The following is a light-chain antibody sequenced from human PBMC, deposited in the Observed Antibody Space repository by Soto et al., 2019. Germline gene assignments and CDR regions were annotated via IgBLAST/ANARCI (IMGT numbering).Light chain of an antibody. Sequence: EIVLTQSPGTLSLSPGERATLSCRASQSVTSNYLAWYQQKPGQAPSLLIYGASARAASIPDRFSGSGTGTDLALTISGLEPDDFAVYFCQQYASSPWTFGQGTKVEIK. CDR3: QQYASSPWT. J-gene: IGKJ1*01. CDR1: QSVTSNY. V-gene: IGKV3-20*01. CDR2: GAS.